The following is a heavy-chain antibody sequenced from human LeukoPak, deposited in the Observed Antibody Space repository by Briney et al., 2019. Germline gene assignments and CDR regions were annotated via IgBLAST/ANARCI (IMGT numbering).Heavy chain of an antibody. J-gene: IGHJ4*02. Sequence: GGSLRLSCAASGFTFSSYWMSWVRQAPGKGLEWVANIKQDGSEKYYVDSVKGRFTISRDNAKNSLYLQMNSLRAEDTAVYYCARDTYSSSSRFDYWGQGTLVTVSS. CDR2: IKQDGSEK. CDR3: ARDTYSSSSRFDY. CDR1: GFTFSSYW. V-gene: IGHV3-7*01. D-gene: IGHD6-6*01.